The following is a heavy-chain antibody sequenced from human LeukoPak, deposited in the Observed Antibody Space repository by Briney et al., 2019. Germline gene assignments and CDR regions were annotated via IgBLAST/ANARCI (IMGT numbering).Heavy chain of an antibody. V-gene: IGHV3-33*01. CDR2: IYYDGSNE. Sequence: GGSLRLSCSASGFTFSGFGMHWVRQAPGKGLEWVAFIYYDGSNEYYADSVKGRFTISRDNSKNTLYLQMNSLRAEDTAVYYCARNEPFAAGMAVAGIPFDYWGQGTLVTVSS. CDR1: GFTFSGFG. J-gene: IGHJ4*02. D-gene: IGHD6-19*01. CDR3: ARNEPFAAGMAVAGIPFDY.